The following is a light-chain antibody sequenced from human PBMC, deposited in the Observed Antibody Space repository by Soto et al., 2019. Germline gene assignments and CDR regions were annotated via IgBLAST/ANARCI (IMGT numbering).Light chain of an antibody. Sequence: DIQMSQSPSSLSASLRDGVTMACRASQSMSTWLAWYQQKPGKAPKLLISDASTLGSGVPSRFSGSGSGTEFTLTISSLQPDDSATYYCQQYNSYSRTFGQGTKV. CDR3: QQYNSYSRT. CDR2: DAS. V-gene: IGKV1-5*01. J-gene: IGKJ1*01. CDR1: QSMSTW.